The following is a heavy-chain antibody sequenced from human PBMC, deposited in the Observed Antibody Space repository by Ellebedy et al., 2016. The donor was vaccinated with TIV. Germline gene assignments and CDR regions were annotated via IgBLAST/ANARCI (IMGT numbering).Heavy chain of an antibody. V-gene: IGHV3-23*01. CDR1: GFTFSISA. Sequence: PGGSLRLSCAASGFTFSISAMSWVRQAPGKGLEWVSLISGSGDSTYYADSVKGRFTISRDNSKSSVYLQMDSLTGEDTAMYYCARGHATGDDFWGQGISVTVSP. J-gene: IGHJ4*02. CDR3: ARGHATGDDF. CDR2: ISGSGDST. D-gene: IGHD1-1*01.